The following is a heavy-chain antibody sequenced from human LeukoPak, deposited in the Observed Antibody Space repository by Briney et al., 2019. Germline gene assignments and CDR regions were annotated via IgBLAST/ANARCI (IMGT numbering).Heavy chain of an antibody. CDR2: IYYSGST. CDR1: GGSISSGSYY. D-gene: IGHD6-19*01. Sequence: PSETLSLTCTVSGGSISSGSYYWGWIRQPPGKGLEWIGSIYYSGSTYYNPSLKSRVTISVDTSKNQFSLKLSSVTAADTAVYYCARAQGSSGWYCAFDIWGQGTMVTVSS. J-gene: IGHJ3*02. V-gene: IGHV4-39*01. CDR3: ARAQGSSGWYCAFDI.